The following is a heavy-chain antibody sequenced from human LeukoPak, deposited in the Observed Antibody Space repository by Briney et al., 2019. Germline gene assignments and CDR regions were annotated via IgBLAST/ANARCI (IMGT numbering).Heavy chain of an antibody. J-gene: IGHJ4*02. D-gene: IGHD3-22*01. CDR1: GGTFSSYA. CDR3: ARAEYYYDSSGSPFDY. CDR2: IIPIFGIA. V-gene: IGHV1-69*04. Sequence: SVKVSCEASGGTFSSYAISWVRQAPGQGLEWMGRIIPIFGIANYAQKFQGRVTITADKSTSTAYMELSSLRSEDTAVYYCARAEYYYDSSGSPFDYWGQGTLVTVSS.